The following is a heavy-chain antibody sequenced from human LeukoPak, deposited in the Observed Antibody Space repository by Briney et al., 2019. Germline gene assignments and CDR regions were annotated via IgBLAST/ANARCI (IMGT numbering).Heavy chain of an antibody. CDR1: GYTFTGYY. CDR3: ARAYDFWCGYQIDY. CDR2: INPNSGGT. V-gene: IGHV1-2*02. D-gene: IGHD3-3*01. J-gene: IGHJ4*02. Sequence: GASVTVSCKGTGYTFTGYYMHWVRQAPGQGLKGMGWINPNSGGTNYAQKFQGRVSMTRDTSISTAYMELSRLRSDHAAVYYCARAYDFWCGYQIDYWGQGTLVNDSS.